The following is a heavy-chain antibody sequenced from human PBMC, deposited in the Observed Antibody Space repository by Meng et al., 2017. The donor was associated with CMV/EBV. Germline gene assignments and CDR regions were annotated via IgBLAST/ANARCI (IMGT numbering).Heavy chain of an antibody. D-gene: IGHD3-22*01. CDR1: GFRFNHYG. CDR3: AKVPHYSDGPRDTFNI. J-gene: IGHJ3*02. CDR2: ILYDGSTQ. Sequence: GESLKTPCAASGFRFNHYGIDWVRQTPGKGLEWVAFILYDGSTQYYADSVKGRFTISRDNSKNTLFLQMNSLRPEDTGVYYCAKVPHYSDGPRDTFNIWGQGTLVTVSS. V-gene: IGHV3-30*02.